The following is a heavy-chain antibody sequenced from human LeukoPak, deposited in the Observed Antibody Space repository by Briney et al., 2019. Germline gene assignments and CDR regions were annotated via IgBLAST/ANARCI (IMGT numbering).Heavy chain of an antibody. V-gene: IGHV3-48*03. D-gene: IGHD2-2*01. CDR3: ASSQVGYFDY. J-gene: IGHJ4*02. CDR1: GFTFSSYE. Sequence: SGGSLRLSCAASGFTFSSYEMNWVRQAPGKGLEWVSYISSSGSTIYYADSVKGRFTISRDNAKNSLYLQMNGLRAEDTAVYYCASSQVGYFDYWGQGTLVTVSS. CDR2: ISSSGSTI.